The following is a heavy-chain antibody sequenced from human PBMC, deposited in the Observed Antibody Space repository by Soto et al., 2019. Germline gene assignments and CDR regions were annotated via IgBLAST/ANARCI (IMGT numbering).Heavy chain of an antibody. J-gene: IGHJ4*02. CDR2: INAGNGNT. CDR1: GYRFTDYA. V-gene: IGHV1-3*01. CDR3: TREGQFYDSSGFYYSFDS. D-gene: IGHD3-22*01. Sequence: ASVKVSCKASGYRFTDYAIYWVRQAPGQRLEWMGWINAGNGNTRYSQKFQGRVTITRDTSASTAYMELSSLTSEDTAVYYCTREGQFYDSSGFYYSFDSWGQGTRVTVS.